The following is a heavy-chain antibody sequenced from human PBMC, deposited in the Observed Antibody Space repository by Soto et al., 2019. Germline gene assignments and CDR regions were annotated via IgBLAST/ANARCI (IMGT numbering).Heavy chain of an antibody. J-gene: IGHJ4*02. Sequence: PGGSLRLSCAASGFTFSGYSMNWVRQAPGKGLEWISSISSSRSTIYYADSVKGRFTISRDSSKNTVSLEMTSLRAEDTAVYYCAKGGRQWLVTSDFNYWGQGALVTVSS. CDR1: GFTFSGYS. D-gene: IGHD6-19*01. V-gene: IGHV3-48*01. CDR2: ISSSRSTI. CDR3: AKGGRQWLVTSDFNY.